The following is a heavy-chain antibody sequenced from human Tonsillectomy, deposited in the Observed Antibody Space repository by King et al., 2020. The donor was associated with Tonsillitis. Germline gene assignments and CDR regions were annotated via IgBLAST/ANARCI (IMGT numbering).Heavy chain of an antibody. J-gene: IGHJ6*02. V-gene: IGHV1-18*04. CDR1: GYTFTSYG. CDR3: ARGSPYSGYAGGYYSYYYGMDV. CDR2: ISAYNANT. Sequence: VQLVESGAEVKKPGASVKVSCKASGYTFTSYGISWVRQAPGQGLEWMGWISAYNANTNYAQKLQGRVTMTTDTSTSTAYMELRSLRSDDTAVYYCARGSPYSGYAGGYYSYYYGMDVWGQGTTVTVSS. D-gene: IGHD5-12*01.